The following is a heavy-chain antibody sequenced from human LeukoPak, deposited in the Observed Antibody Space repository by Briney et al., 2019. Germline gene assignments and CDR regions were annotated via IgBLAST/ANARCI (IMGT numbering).Heavy chain of an antibody. CDR1: GISINNYA. V-gene: IGHV3-23*01. J-gene: IGHJ4*02. CDR2: IGGSGVSK. CDR3: AIIDGVGPKDY. D-gene: IGHD3-3*01. Sequence: GGSLRLSCAVSGISINNYAMTWVRQAPGKGLEWVSAIGGSGVSKFYGDSVKGRFTTSRDNSKNTLDLQMNSLRVEDPAIYYCAIIDGVGPKDYWGPGTLVTVSS.